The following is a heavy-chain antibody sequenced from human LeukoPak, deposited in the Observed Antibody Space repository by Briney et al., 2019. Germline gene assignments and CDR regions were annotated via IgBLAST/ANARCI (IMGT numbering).Heavy chain of an antibody. J-gene: IGHJ5*02. CDR2: ISAYNGNT. D-gene: IGHD6-19*01. CDR1: GYTFTSYG. V-gene: IGHV1-18*04. Sequence: ASVKVSCKASGYTFTSYGISWVRQAPGQGLEWMGWISAYNGNTNYAQKLQGRVTMTTDTSTSTAYMELRSLRSDDTAVYYCAGDASYSSGAWDWFDPWGQGTLVTVSS. CDR3: AGDASYSSGAWDWFDP.